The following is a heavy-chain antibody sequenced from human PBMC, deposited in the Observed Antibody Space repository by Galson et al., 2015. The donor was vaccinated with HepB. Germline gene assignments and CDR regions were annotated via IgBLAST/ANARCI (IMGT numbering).Heavy chain of an antibody. D-gene: IGHD4-17*01. CDR2: ISSSSSYI. V-gene: IGHV3-21*01. Sequence: SLRLSCAASGFTFSSYSMNWVRQAPGKGLEWVSSISSSSSYIYYADSVKGRFTISRDNAKNSLYLQMNSLRAEDTAVYYCARGGVTTVIEGAPGDAFDIRGQGTMVTVSS. CDR3: ARGGVTTVIEGAPGDAFDI. CDR1: GFTFSSYS. J-gene: IGHJ3*02.